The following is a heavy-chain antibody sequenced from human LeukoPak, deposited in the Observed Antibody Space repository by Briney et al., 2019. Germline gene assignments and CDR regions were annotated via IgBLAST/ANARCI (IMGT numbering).Heavy chain of an antibody. D-gene: IGHD6-19*01. CDR1: GGSISSYY. J-gene: IGHJ4*02. CDR2: IYYSGST. CDR3: ARGAVAVGIDY. Sequence: SETLSLTCTASGGSISSYYWSWLRQPPGKGLEWIGYIYYSGSTNYNPSLKSRVTISVDTSKNQFSLKLSSVTAADTAVYYCARGAVAVGIDYWGQGTLVTVSS. V-gene: IGHV4-59*01.